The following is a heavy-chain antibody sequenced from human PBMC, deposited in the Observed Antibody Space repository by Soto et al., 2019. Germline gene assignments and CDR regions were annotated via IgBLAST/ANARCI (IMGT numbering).Heavy chain of an antibody. D-gene: IGHD2-21*02. CDR2: AYYRSQWYY. CDR1: GDSVSSKSAA. Sequence: SQTLSLTCAISGDSVSSKSAAWNWIRQSPSRGLEWLGRAYYRSQWYYDSAVSVRSRITVIPDTSKNQFSLQLNSVTPEDTAVYYCTNQIGDRRTYNGMDVWGPGTTGTVSS. CDR3: TNQIGDRRTYNGMDV. J-gene: IGHJ6*02. V-gene: IGHV6-1*01.